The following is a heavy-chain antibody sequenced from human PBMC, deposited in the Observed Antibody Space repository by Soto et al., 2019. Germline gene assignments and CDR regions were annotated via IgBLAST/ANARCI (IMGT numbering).Heavy chain of an antibody. J-gene: IGHJ6*03. V-gene: IGHV1-3*01. CDR3: GREYYYYFMDV. CDR2: INAGNANT. Sequence: GASVKVSSKASGYTFASYPRHSLRQSPAQRLEWMGWINAGNANTKYSQKVQGRVTITRDTSASTAYMELSSLRFVVTSVYYCGREYYYYFMDVWGKGTTVTVSS. CDR1: GYTFASYP.